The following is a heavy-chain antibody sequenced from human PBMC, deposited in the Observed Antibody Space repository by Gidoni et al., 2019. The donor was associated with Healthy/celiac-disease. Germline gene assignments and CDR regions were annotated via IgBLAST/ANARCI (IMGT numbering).Heavy chain of an antibody. D-gene: IGHD3-10*01. CDR2: INHSGST. CDR3: ARDGARFGELSFDY. J-gene: IGHJ4*02. CDR1: GGSFSGYY. V-gene: IGHV4-34*01. Sequence: QVQLQQWSAGLLKPSETLSLTCAVYGGSFSGYYWSWIRQPPGKGLEWIGEINHSGSTNYNPSLKSRVTISVDTSKNQFSLKLSSVTAADTAVYYCARDGARFGELSFDYWGQGTLVTVSS.